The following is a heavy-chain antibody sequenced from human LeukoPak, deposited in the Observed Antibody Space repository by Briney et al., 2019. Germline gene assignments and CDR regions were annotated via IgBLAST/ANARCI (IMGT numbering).Heavy chain of an antibody. CDR3: ARSQVVPAAINP. J-gene: IGHJ5*02. Sequence: SQTLSLTCTVSGGSISSGSYYWSWIRQPAGKGLEWIGRIYTSGSTNYNPSLKSRVTISVDTSKNQFSLKLSSVTAADTAVYYCARSQVVPAAINPWGQGTLVTVSS. CDR1: GGSISSGSYY. V-gene: IGHV4-61*02. D-gene: IGHD2-2*02. CDR2: IYTSGST.